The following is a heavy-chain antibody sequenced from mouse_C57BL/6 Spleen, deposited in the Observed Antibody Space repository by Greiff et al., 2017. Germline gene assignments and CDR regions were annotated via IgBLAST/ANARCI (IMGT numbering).Heavy chain of an antibody. CDR3: ARSSFITTVVDYAMDY. D-gene: IGHD1-1*01. CDR1: GYTFTGYW. V-gene: IGHV1-9*01. Sequence: QVQLQQSGAELMKPGASVKLSCKATGYTFTGYWIEWVKQRPGHGLEWIGEILPGSGSTNYNEKFKGKATFTADTSSNTAYMQLSSLTTEDSAIYYCARSSFITTVVDYAMDYWGQGTSVTVSS. J-gene: IGHJ4*01. CDR2: ILPGSGST.